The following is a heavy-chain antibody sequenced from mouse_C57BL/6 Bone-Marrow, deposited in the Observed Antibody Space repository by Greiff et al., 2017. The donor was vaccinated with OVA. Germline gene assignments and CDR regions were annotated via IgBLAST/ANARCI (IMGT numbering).Heavy chain of an antibody. J-gene: IGHJ4*01. V-gene: IGHV1-64*01. D-gene: IGHD2-4*01. CDR3: AIYFLYYDYDCYYDMDY. CDR2: IHPKSGST. CDR1: GYTFTSYW. Sequence: QVQLQQSGAELVKPGASVKLSCKASGYTFTSYWMHWVKQRPGQGLEWIGMIHPKSGSTNYNEKFKGKATLTVDKSSSTAYMHLRSLTSEDSAVYYSAIYFLYYDYDCYYDMDYWGQGTSVTVSS.